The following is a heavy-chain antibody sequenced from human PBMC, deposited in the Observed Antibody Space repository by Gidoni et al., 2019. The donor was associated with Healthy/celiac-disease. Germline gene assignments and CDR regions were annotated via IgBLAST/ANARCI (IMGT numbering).Heavy chain of an antibody. CDR1: GGSISSSSYY. Sequence: QLQLQASGPGLVKPSETLSLTCTVSGGSISSSSYYWGWIRQPPGKGLEWIGSIYYSGSTYYNPSLKSRVTISVDTSKNQFSLKLSSVTAADTAVYYCARHGRAVLWFGEPDWGQGTLVTVSS. V-gene: IGHV4-39*01. J-gene: IGHJ4*02. CDR2: IYYSGST. D-gene: IGHD3-10*01. CDR3: ARHGRAVLWFGEPD.